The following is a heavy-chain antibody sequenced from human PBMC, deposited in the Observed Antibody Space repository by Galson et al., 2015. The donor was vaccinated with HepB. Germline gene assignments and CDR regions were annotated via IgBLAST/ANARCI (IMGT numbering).Heavy chain of an antibody. CDR1: GGSISGGDYY. CDR2: IYISGST. V-gene: IGHV4-61*02. Sequence: TLSLTCSVSGGSISGGDYYWGWIRQPAGMGLEWIGRIYISGSTTYNPSLKSRVTISVDTSKNQFSLKLSSVTAADTAVYYCGKQLATIMNWFDPWGQGTLVTVSS. D-gene: IGHD6-13*01. J-gene: IGHJ5*02. CDR3: GKQLATIMNWFDP.